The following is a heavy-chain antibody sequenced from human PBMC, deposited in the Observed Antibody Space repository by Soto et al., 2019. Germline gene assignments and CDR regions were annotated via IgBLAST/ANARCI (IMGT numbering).Heavy chain of an antibody. D-gene: IGHD2-21*01. Sequence: GASVKVSCKASGYTFTSYGISWVRQAPGQGLEWMGWISAYNGNTNYAQKLQGRVTMTTDTSTSTAYMELRSLRSDDTAVYYCARGLCGGDCYSSDWFDPWGQGTLVTVSS. CDR3: ARGLCGGDCYSSDWFDP. CDR1: GYTFTSYG. J-gene: IGHJ5*02. V-gene: IGHV1-18*01. CDR2: ISAYNGNT.